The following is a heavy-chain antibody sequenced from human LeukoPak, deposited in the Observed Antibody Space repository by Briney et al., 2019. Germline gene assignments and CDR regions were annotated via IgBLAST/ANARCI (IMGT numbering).Heavy chain of an antibody. J-gene: IGHJ4*02. V-gene: IGHV4-34*01. CDR1: GGSFTGYF. CDR3: ARSSPYSSIAPFDY. D-gene: IGHD6-13*01. Sequence: SETLSLTCAAYGGSFTGYFWSWIRQPPGKGLEWIGEINHSGSTNYNPSLKSRVTISVDTSKNQFSLKLSSVTAADTAVYYCARSSPYSSIAPFDYWGQGTLVTVSS. CDR2: INHSGST.